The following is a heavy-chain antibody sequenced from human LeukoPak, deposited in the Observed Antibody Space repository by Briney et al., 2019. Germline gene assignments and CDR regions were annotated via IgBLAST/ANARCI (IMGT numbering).Heavy chain of an antibody. Sequence: GGSLRLSCAASGFTFSSYGIHWVRQAPGRGLEWVAVVWYDGINKYYADSVKGRFTISRDSSKNTVYLQMNSLRDEDTAVYYCARGQQLAGTAFDYWGQGTLVTVSS. CDR3: ARGQQLAGTAFDY. CDR2: VWYDGINK. D-gene: IGHD6-13*01. J-gene: IGHJ4*02. CDR1: GFTFSSYG. V-gene: IGHV3-33*01.